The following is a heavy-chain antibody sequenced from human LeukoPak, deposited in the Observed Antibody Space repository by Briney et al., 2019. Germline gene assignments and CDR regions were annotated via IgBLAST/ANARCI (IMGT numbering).Heavy chain of an antibody. V-gene: IGHV3-74*01. Sequence: GGSLRLSCAASGFTFSSYWMHWVRQASGKGPMWVSRNNSDGIITNYADSVKGRFTISRDNAKNTLYLQMNSLRAEDTAVYYCARVRATFSPHFDNWGQGTLVTVSS. CDR3: ARVRATFSPHFDN. CDR1: GFTFSSYW. J-gene: IGHJ4*02. D-gene: IGHD5-12*01. CDR2: NNSDGIIT.